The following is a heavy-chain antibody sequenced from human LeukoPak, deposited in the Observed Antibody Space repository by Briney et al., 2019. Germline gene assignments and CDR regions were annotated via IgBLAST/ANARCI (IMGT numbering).Heavy chain of an antibody. Sequence: SVKVSCKASGGTFSSYAISLVRQAHGQGLEWMGRIIPIFGTANYAQKFQGRVTITTDESTSTAYMELSSLRSEDTAVYYCAGVSYYYDSRDDYWGQGTLVTVSS. CDR2: IIPIFGTA. D-gene: IGHD3-22*01. CDR3: AGVSYYYDSRDDY. CDR1: GGTFSSYA. V-gene: IGHV1-69*05. J-gene: IGHJ4*02.